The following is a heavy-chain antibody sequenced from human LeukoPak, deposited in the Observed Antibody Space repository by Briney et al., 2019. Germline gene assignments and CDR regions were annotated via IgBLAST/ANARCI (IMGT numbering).Heavy chain of an antibody. D-gene: IGHD3-10*01. CDR2: INPNSGGT. V-gene: IGHV1-2*02. CDR3: ARGLSRTITMVRGVMGY. J-gene: IGHJ4*02. Sequence: ASVKVSCKASGYTFTGYYMHWVRQAPGQGLEWMGWINPNSGGTNYAQKFQGRVTMTRDTSISTAYMELSRLRSDDTAVYYCARGLSRTITMVRGVMGYWGQGTLVTVSS. CDR1: GYTFTGYY.